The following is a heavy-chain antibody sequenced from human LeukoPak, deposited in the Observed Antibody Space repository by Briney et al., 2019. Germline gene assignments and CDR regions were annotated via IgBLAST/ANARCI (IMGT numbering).Heavy chain of an antibody. V-gene: IGHV1-2*02. J-gene: IGHJ1*01. Sequence: ASVKVSCKASGYTFTAYYLHWVRQAPGQGLEYMGWINPQSGGTNNAQKSQGRVTMTRGTSITTAYMDLSRLKSDDTAVYYCARSASGSYWNFQHWGQGTLVTVSS. D-gene: IGHD1-26*01. CDR3: ARSASGSYWNFQH. CDR2: INPQSGGT. CDR1: GYTFTAYY.